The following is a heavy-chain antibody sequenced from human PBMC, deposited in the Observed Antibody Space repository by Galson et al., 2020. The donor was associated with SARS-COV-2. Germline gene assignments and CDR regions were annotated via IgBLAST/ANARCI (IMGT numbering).Heavy chain of an antibody. CDR3: ARLSYDSSGLYRRGFDY. V-gene: IGHV3-66*04. Sequence: TGGSLRLSCIASGFTVSDNHMTWVRQAPGMGLEWVSVISSGVRTFYGDSVKGRFTISRDSSKNMVYLQMDSLGVEDTAMYYCARLSYDSSGLYRRGFDYWGQGTLVTVSS. D-gene: IGHD3-22*01. CDR2: ISSGVRT. J-gene: IGHJ4*02. CDR1: GFTVSDNH.